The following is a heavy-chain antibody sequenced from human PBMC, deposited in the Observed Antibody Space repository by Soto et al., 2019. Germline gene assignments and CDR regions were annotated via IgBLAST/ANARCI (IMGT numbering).Heavy chain of an antibody. D-gene: IGHD3-10*01. CDR3: ARRGGGFGGYYYNYGLDV. Sequence: GESLTISCKGSGCTFTDYWIGWVRQMPGKGLEWMGIIYPGDSNIRYSTSFQGQVTISVDKSISTAYLQWSSLMASDTAMYYCARRGGGFGGYYYNYGLDVWGQGTTVTVSS. V-gene: IGHV5-51*01. J-gene: IGHJ6*02. CDR2: IYPGDSNI. CDR1: GCTFTDYW.